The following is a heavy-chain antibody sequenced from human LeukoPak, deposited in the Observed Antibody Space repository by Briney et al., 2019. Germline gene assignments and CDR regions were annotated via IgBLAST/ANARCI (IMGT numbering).Heavy chain of an antibody. CDR1: GFTFSSYA. Sequence: GGSLRLSCAASGFTFSSYAMSWVRQAPGKGLEWVSSISSSSSYIYYADSVKGRFTISRDNAKNSLYLQMNSLRAEDTAVYYCARDLYCSGGSCSGDDYWGQGTLVTVSS. CDR2: ISSSSSYI. D-gene: IGHD2-15*01. CDR3: ARDLYCSGGSCSGDDY. J-gene: IGHJ4*02. V-gene: IGHV3-21*01.